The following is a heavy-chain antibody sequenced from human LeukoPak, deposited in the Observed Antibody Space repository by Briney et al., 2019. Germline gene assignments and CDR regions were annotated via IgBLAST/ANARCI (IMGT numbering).Heavy chain of an antibody. J-gene: IGHJ3*02. D-gene: IGHD1-26*01. Sequence: SEPLSLICTVSGGFFNSYYWIWIRQPPGKGLEWIGYIYCSGSTNYKHSVKSRVTISVDRSKNQLSLKLRCVTAEDMAVYYCARGAEDDGFDIWGQGTMVTVSS. CDR3: ARGAEDDGFDI. CDR2: IYCSGST. CDR1: GGFFNSYY. V-gene: IGHV4-4*09.